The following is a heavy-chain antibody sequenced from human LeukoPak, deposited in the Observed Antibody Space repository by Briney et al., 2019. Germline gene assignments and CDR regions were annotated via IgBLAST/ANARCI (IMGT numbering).Heavy chain of an antibody. D-gene: IGHD4-23*01. CDR3: ASVDYGGNSYNWFDP. V-gene: IGHV5-51*01. Sequence: PGESLKISCKGSGYSFTSYWIGWVRQMPGKGLEWMGIIYPGDSDTRYSPSFQGQVTISADKSISTAYLQWSSLKASDTAMYYCASVDYGGNSYNWFDPWGQGTLVTVSS. J-gene: IGHJ5*02. CDR1: GYSFTSYW. CDR2: IYPGDSDT.